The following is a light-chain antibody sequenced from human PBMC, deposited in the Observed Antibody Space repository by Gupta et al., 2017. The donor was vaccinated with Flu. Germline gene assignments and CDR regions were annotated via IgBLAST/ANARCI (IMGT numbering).Light chain of an antibody. CDR3: QQYGISPRWT. V-gene: IGKV3-20*01. Sequence: DIVLTQSPGTLSLSPGERATLSCKASQSVSSSSLAWYQQKPGQAPRLLIYGVSTRATGIPDRFSGSGSGTDFTLTISRLEPEDFAMYYCQQYGISPRWTFGQGTKVEIK. CDR2: GVS. CDR1: QSVSSSS. J-gene: IGKJ1*01.